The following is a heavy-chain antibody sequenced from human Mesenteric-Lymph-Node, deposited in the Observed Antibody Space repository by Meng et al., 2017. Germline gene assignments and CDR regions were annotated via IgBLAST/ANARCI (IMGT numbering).Heavy chain of an antibody. V-gene: IGHV3-74*01. Sequence: GESLKISCAASGFTFNTYYMHWVRQAPGKGLVWISRVNDDGTATTYADSVKGRFIISRDNAKNTVYLQMNRLRAEDTAAYYCAREIAVAGKKVYYFDYWGQGTLVTVSS. D-gene: IGHD6-19*01. CDR1: GFTFNTYY. CDR2: VNDDGTAT. CDR3: AREIAVAGKKVYYFDY. J-gene: IGHJ4*02.